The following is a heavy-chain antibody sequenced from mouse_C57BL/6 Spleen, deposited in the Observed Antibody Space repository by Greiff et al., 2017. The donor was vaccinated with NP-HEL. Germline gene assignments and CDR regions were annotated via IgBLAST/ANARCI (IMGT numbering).Heavy chain of an antibody. V-gene: IGHV1-82*01. CDR1: GYAFSSSW. J-gene: IGHJ2*01. Sequence: VQLQQSGPELVKPGASVKISCKASGYAFSSSWMNWVKQRPGKGLEWIGRIYPGDGDTNYNGKFKGKATLTADKSSSTAYMQLSSRTSEDSAVYLCAREEMVDYWSQGTTLTVSS. D-gene: IGHD2-3*01. CDR3: AREEMVDY. CDR2: IYPGDGDT.